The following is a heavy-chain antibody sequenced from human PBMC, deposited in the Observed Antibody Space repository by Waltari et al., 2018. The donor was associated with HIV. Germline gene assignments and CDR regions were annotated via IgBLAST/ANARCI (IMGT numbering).Heavy chain of an antibody. V-gene: IGHV3-74*01. Sequence: EVQSVESGGGLVQPGGSLRLSCAASGSTFSSSWMHWVRPAPGKGLLWVSRINSDGSITSHADSVKGRFTISRDNARNTLYLQMNSLGAEDTAMYYCAKGGTSGYTFGFGRWGQGTLVTVSS. D-gene: IGHD5-18*01. CDR1: GSTFSSSW. CDR2: INSDGSIT. J-gene: IGHJ1*01. CDR3: AKGGTSGYTFGFGR.